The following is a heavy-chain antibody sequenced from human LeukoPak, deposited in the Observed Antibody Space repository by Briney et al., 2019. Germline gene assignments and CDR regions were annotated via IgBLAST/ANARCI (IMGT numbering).Heavy chain of an antibody. V-gene: IGHV3-74*01. J-gene: IGHJ6*02. CDR3: ARVTSGSGNYYGMDV. D-gene: IGHD5-12*01. CDR2: INGDGRNI. Sequence: GGSLRHSCVASGFTFSSYWMHWVRQDPRKGLVWVSRINGDGRNINYADSVRGRFTISRDNAKNTLYLQMNSLRAEDTAVYYCARVTSGSGNYYGMDVWGQGTTVTVSS. CDR1: GFTFSSYW.